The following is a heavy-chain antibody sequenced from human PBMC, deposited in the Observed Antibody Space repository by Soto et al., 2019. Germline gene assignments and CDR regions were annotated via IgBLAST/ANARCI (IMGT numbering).Heavy chain of an antibody. CDR1: GFTFSSYA. Sequence: EVQLLESGGGLVQPGGSLRLSCAASGFTFSSYAMSWVRQPPGQGLQWVSTIAGNDAGADFAESVRGRFTISRDNSKNTLYLQMDSLRCEDTAIYYCAKDSLSSSTWHLYHFYHWGQGTLVTVSS. V-gene: IGHV3-23*01. CDR3: AKDSLSSSTWHLYHFYH. D-gene: IGHD2-2*01. J-gene: IGHJ4*02. CDR2: IAGNDAGA.